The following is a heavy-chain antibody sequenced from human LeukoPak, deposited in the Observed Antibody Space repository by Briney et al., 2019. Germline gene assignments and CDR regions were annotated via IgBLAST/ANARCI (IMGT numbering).Heavy chain of an antibody. J-gene: IGHJ4*02. CDR3: AKDPNSSGYRHLDY. CDR1: GYTFTSYD. CDR2: MNPDSGNT. V-gene: IGHV1-8*01. D-gene: IGHD3-22*01. Sequence: ASVKVSCKASGYTFTSYDINWVRQATGQGLEWMGWMNPDSGNTGYAQKFQGRVTMTRNTSISTAYMELSSLRSEDTAVYYCAKDPNSSGYRHLDYWGQGTLVTVSS.